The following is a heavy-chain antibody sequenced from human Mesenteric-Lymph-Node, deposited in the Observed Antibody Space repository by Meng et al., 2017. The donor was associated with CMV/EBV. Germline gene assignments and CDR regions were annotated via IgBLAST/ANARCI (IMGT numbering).Heavy chain of an antibody. D-gene: IGHD3-3*01. CDR3: ATHSRFLNSANYHYYYMDV. V-gene: IGHV1-46*01. Sequence: FTSFYVNWVRQAPGQGFEWMALINPSGATTTYAQKFQGRVTVTSDTSTSTVYMELSSLRSDATAVYYCATHSRFLNSANYHYYYMDVWGQGTTVTVSS. J-gene: IGHJ6*02. CDR1: FTSFY. CDR2: INPSGATT.